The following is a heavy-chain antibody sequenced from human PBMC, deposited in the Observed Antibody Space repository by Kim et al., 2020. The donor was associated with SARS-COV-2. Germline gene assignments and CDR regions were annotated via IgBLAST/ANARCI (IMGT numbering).Heavy chain of an antibody. V-gene: IGHV3-23*01. CDR3: VKSAWGYSYFEY. J-gene: IGHJ4*02. Sequence: GGSLRLSCAVSGFTFSNYAMSWVRQAPGKGLEWVSTIGGSSSWIQYADSVKGRFTISRDNSKNTLYLQMNSLRGEDTAVYYCVKSAWGYSYFEYWGQGTLVPVSS. CDR2: IGGSSSWI. CDR1: GFTFSNYA. D-gene: IGHD5-18*01.